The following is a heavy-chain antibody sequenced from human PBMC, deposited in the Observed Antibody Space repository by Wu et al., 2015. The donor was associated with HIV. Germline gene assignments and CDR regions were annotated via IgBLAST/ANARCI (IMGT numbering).Heavy chain of an antibody. Sequence: QVQLVQSGAEVKKPGASVKVSCKASGYTFTSYGISWVRQAPGQGLEWMGWISAYNGNTNYAQKLQGRVTMTTDTSTSTAYMLLRSPRSDDTAVYYCARDPVGDGYKSYYYYGMDVWGQGTTVTVSS. D-gene: IGHD5-24*01. CDR2: ISAYNGNT. CDR3: ARDPVGDGYKSYYYYGMDV. CDR1: GYTFTSYG. V-gene: IGHV1-18*01. J-gene: IGHJ6*02.